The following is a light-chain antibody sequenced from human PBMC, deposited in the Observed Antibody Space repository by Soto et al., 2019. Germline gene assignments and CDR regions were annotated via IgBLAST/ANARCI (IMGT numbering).Light chain of an antibody. V-gene: IGKV3-15*01. CDR2: GAS. Sequence: EIVMTQSPATLSVSPGERATLSCRASQSVSRDLAWYQQQPGQAPRLLISGASTRATGIPARFSGSGSGTEFTLTISSLQSEDFAVYYCQQYNDWPRTFGPGTKVEIK. CDR1: QSVSRD. J-gene: IGKJ3*01. CDR3: QQYNDWPRT.